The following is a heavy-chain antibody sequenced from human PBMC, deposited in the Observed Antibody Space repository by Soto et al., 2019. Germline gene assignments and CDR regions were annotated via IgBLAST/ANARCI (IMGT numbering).Heavy chain of an antibody. CDR3: ARQRIAAAQYYFDY. J-gene: IGHJ4*02. CDR1: GGSVSRGSYY. D-gene: IGHD6-13*01. Sequence: SETLSLTCTFSGGSVSRGSYYWTWIRQSPGKGLEWMGYIISSGSTDYNPPLKSRVTISVDSSKNEFSLKLRSVTAADTAVYYCARQRIAAAQYYFDYWGQGMLVTAPQ. V-gene: IGHV4-61*01. CDR2: IISSGST.